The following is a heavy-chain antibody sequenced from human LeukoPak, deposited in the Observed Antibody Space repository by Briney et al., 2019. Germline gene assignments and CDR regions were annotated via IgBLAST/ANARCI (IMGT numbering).Heavy chain of an antibody. V-gene: IGHV4-59*01. D-gene: IGHD3-22*01. Sequence: SETLSLTCTVSGGSISSYYWSWIRQPPGKGLEWTGYIYYSGSTNYNPSLKSRVTISVDTSKNQFSLKLSSVTAADTAVYYCARGPLYYYDSSGYYFDYWGQGTLVTVSS. CDR1: GGSISSYY. J-gene: IGHJ4*02. CDR2: IYYSGST. CDR3: ARGPLYYYDSSGYYFDY.